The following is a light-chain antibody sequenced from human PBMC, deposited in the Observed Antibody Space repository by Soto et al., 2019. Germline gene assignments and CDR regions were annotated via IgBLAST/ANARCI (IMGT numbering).Light chain of an antibody. CDR1: QSLVHSDGNTY. CDR2: KIS. Sequence: DIVMTQTPLSSPVTLGQPASISCRSSQSLVHSDGNTYLSWLQQRPGQPPRLLIYKISNRFSGVQERFSGRGAGTDFTLTISRAEPADVGLYYCVQATQFPPPVYTFDQGTKLVSK. V-gene: IGKV2-24*01. CDR3: VQATQFPPPVYT. J-gene: IGKJ2*01.